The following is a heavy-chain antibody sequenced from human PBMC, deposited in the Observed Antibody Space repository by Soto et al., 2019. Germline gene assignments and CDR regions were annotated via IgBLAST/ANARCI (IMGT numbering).Heavy chain of an antibody. CDR1: GFTFSSYA. V-gene: IGHV3-33*01. CDR2: IWFDGSNK. J-gene: IGHJ4*02. D-gene: IGHD2-15*01. CDR3: ARGQLPAATTYFDF. Sequence: GGSLRLSCAASGFTFSSYAIHWVRQAPGKGLEWVAIIWFDGSNKYYADSVKGRFSISRDNSKNTLFLQMDSLRAEDTAVYYCARGQLPAATTYFDFWGQGTLVTVAS.